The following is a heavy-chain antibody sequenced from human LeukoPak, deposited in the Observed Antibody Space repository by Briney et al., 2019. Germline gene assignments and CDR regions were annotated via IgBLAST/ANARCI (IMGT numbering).Heavy chain of an antibody. CDR3: ARDHSNTRTWWFDP. J-gene: IGHJ5*02. CDR1: GYMFTNNW. V-gene: IGHV1-46*04. Sequence: ASVKLSCKASGYMFTNNWIHWVRQAPGRALEWMGVINPTGDRTFYAQKLQDRVTLTTDMSATSIYMELSSLRSEDTAVYYCARDHSNTRTWWFDPWGQGTLVIVSS. D-gene: IGHD2/OR15-2a*01. CDR2: INPTGDRT.